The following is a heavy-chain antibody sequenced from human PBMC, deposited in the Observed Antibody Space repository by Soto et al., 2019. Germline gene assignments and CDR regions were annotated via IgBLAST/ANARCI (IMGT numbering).Heavy chain of an antibody. CDR3: AKVLDCSGGSCYFGDYYGMDV. J-gene: IGHJ6*02. V-gene: IGHV3-23*01. D-gene: IGHD2-15*01. CDR1: GFTFSSYA. CDR2: ISGSGGST. Sequence: RLSCAASGFTFSSYAMSWVRQAPGKGLEWVSAISGSGGSTYYADSVKGRFTISRDNSKNTLYMQMNSLRAEDTAVYYCAKVLDCSGGSCYFGDYYGMDVWGQGTTVTVSS.